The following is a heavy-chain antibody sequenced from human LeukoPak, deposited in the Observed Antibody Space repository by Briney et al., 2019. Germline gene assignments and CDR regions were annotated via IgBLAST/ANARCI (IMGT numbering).Heavy chain of an antibody. CDR1: GGSISSGDYY. CDR3: ARGMTTVVTPDAFDI. V-gene: IGHV4-30-4*01. J-gene: IGHJ3*02. CDR2: IYYSGST. D-gene: IGHD4-23*01. Sequence: SQTLSLTCTVSGGSISSGDYYWSWIRQPPGKGLEWIGYIYYSGSTYYNPSLKSRVTISVDTSKNQFPLKLSSVTAADTAVYYCARGMTTVVTPDAFDIWGQGTMVTVSS.